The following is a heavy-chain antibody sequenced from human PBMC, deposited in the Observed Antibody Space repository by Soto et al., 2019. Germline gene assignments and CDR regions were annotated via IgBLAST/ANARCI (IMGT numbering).Heavy chain of an antibody. Sequence: ASVKVSCKASGYTFTSYAMHWVRQAPGQRLEWMGWVNAGNGNTKYSQKFQGRVTITRDTSASTAYMELSSLRSEDTAVYYCAADAVAGDFDYWGQGTLVTVSS. CDR2: VNAGNGNT. CDR3: AADAVAGDFDY. CDR1: GYTFTSYA. V-gene: IGHV1-3*01. J-gene: IGHJ4*02. D-gene: IGHD6-19*01.